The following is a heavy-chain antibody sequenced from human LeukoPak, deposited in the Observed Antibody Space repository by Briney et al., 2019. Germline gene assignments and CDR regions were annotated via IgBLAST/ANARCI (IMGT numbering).Heavy chain of an antibody. Sequence: SGGSLRLSCAASGFTFSSYAMSWVRQAPGKGLEWVSAISGSGGSTYYADSVKGRFTISRDNSKNTLYLQMNSLRAEDTAVYYCAKDPLSSTSCSVLFTRSCVPTWFDPWGQGTLVTVSS. J-gene: IGHJ5*02. D-gene: IGHD2-2*01. CDR1: GFTFSSYA. V-gene: IGHV3-23*01. CDR2: ISGSGGST. CDR3: AKDPLSSTSCSVLFTRSCVPTWFDP.